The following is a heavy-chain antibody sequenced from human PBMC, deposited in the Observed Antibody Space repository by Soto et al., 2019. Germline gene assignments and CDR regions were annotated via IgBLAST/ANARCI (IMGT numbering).Heavy chain of an antibody. CDR2: ISAYNGNT. D-gene: IGHD3-10*01. V-gene: IGHV1-18*01. CDR1: GYTFTSYG. Sequence: ASVKVSCKASGYTFTSYGISWVRQAPGQGLEWMGWISAYNGNTNYAQKLQGRVTMTTDTSTSTAYMELRSLRSDDTAVYYCARAPSLNYGSGSYRDYYYYYMDVWGKGTTVTVSS. CDR3: ARAPSLNYGSGSYRDYYYYYMDV. J-gene: IGHJ6*03.